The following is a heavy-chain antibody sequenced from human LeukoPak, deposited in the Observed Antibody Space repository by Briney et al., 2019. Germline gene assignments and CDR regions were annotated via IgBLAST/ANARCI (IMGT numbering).Heavy chain of an antibody. Sequence: GGSLRLSCAASGFTFSSYEMNWVRQAPGKGLEWVSYISSSGSTIYYADSVKGRFANSRDNAKNSLYLQMNSLRAEDTAVYYCAELGITMIGGVWGKGTTVTISS. D-gene: IGHD3-10*02. CDR3: AELGITMIGGV. V-gene: IGHV3-48*03. J-gene: IGHJ6*04. CDR2: ISSSGSTI. CDR1: GFTFSSYE.